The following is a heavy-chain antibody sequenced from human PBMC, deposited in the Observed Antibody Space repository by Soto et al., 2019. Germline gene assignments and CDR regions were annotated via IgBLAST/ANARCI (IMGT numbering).Heavy chain of an antibody. CDR1: GGSISSSNW. CDR2: IYHSGST. CDR3: ARITMVRGDFEY. D-gene: IGHD3-10*01. V-gene: IGHV4-4*02. Sequence: SETLSLTCAVSGGSISSSNWWSWVRQPPGKGLEWIGEIYHSGSTNYNPSLKSRVTISVDKSKNQFSLKLSSVTAADTAVYYCARITMVRGDFEYWGQGTLVTVYS. J-gene: IGHJ4*02.